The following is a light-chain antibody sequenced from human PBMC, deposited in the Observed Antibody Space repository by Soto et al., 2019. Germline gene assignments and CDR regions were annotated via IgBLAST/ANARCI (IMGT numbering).Light chain of an antibody. CDR2: DVS. CDR3: QQRSSWPYT. Sequence: EIVLTQSPATLSLSPGERATLSCRASQSVSSYLAWYQQKPGQAPRLLIYDVSNRATGIPARFSGSGSGTDFTLTISSLEPEDFAVYYCQQRSSWPYTFGQGTKLEIK. CDR1: QSVSSY. V-gene: IGKV3-11*01. J-gene: IGKJ2*01.